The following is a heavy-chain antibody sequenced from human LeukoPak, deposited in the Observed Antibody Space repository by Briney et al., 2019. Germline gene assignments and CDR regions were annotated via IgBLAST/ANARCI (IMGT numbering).Heavy chain of an antibody. CDR3: AKDRYYYGSESYPIEAFDV. V-gene: IGHV3-30*02. CDR2: IRYDGSNK. J-gene: IGHJ3*01. D-gene: IGHD3-10*01. CDR1: GFTFSTYG. Sequence: PGGSLRLSCAASGFTFSTYGMHLVRQATGKGLAWVAFIRYDGSNKYYAESVKGRFTISRDNSKNTLYVQMNSLRTEDTAVYYCAKDRYYYGSESYPIEAFDVWGQGTMVSVS.